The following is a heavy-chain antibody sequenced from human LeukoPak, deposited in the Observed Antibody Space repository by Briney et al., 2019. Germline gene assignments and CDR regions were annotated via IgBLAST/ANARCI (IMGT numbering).Heavy chain of an antibody. CDR1: GFTFSSYA. CDR3: AKSKQQRVRVDYYYYIDV. CDR2: ISGRGSSK. V-gene: IGHV3-23*01. Sequence: QPGGSLRPSCAASGFTFSSYAMSCVRPPPGDWLEWVSSISGRGSSKYYAGYEKGRSTISRDNPKNTLYLQMNSLRAEDTAVYCGAKSKQQRVRVDYYYYIDVWGKGGTVTVSS. D-gene: IGHD6-13*01. J-gene: IGHJ6*03.